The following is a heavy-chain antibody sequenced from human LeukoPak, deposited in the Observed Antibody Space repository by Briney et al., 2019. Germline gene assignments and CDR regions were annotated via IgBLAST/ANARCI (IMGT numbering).Heavy chain of an antibody. CDR2: ISSNGGST. J-gene: IGHJ4*02. Sequence: GGSLRLSCAASGFTFGSYAMHWVRQAPGKGLEYVSAISSNGGSTYYANSVKGRFTVSRDNSKNTLYLQMGSLRAEDMAVYYCARDRGIVVVPAALDYWGQGTLVTVSS. D-gene: IGHD2-2*01. CDR3: ARDRGIVVVPAALDY. CDR1: GFTFGSYA. V-gene: IGHV3-64*01.